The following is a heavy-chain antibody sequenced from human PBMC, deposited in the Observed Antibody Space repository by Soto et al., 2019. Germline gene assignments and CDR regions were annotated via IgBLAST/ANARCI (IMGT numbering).Heavy chain of an antibody. J-gene: IGHJ5*02. V-gene: IGHV4-39*01. D-gene: IGHD6-19*01. CDR1: GGSISRSSYY. CDR3: ARRAGDSSGWYWFDP. CDR2: IYYSGST. Sequence: SETLSLTCTVSGGSISRSSYYWGWIRQPPGKGLEWIGSIYYSGSTYYNPSLKSRVTISVDTSKNQFSLKLSSVTAADTAVYYCARRAGDSSGWYWFDPWGQGTLVTVSS.